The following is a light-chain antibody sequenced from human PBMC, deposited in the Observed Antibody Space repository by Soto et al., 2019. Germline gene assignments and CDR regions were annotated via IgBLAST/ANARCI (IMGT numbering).Light chain of an antibody. CDR3: QQYYSFPLT. V-gene: IGKV1-39*01. Sequence: DIQMTQSPSSLSASVGDRVTITCRASQSISNFLNWYQQKPGKAPKLLIRSASSLQSGVPSRFSGSGSGTEFTLTISSLQPDDFATYYCQQYYSFPLTFGGGTKVDIK. CDR2: SAS. CDR1: QSISNF. J-gene: IGKJ4*01.